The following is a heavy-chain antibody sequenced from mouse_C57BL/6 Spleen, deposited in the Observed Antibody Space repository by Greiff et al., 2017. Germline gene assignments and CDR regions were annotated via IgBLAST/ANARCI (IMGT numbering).Heavy chain of an antibody. D-gene: IGHD2-3*01. CDR2: IDPSDSYT. CDR1: GYTFTSYW. V-gene: IGHV1-59*01. J-gene: IGHJ2*01. Sequence: QVQLQQPGAELVRPGTSVKLSCTASGYTFTSYWMHWVKQRPGQGLEWIGVIDPSDSYTNSNQKFKGKATLTVDKYSSTASMHLSSLTSEDAAVYFCTRAYDGYYGWGQGTTLTVSS. CDR3: TRAYDGYYG.